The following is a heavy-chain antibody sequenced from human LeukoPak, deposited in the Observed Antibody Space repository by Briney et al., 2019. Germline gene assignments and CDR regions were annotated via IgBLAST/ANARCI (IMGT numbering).Heavy chain of an antibody. J-gene: IGHJ4*02. Sequence: PGGSLRLSCAAPGFTFSSYAMYWVRQAPGKGLEYVPAINSNGGSTHYANSVKGRFTISRDNSKNTLYLQMGSLRAEDMAVYYCARALSESRPFDYWGQGTLVTVSS. CDR3: ARALSESRPFDY. CDR2: INSNGGST. V-gene: IGHV3-64*01. CDR1: GFTFSSYA.